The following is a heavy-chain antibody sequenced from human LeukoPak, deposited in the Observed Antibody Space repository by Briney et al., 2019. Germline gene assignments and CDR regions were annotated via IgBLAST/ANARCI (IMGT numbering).Heavy chain of an antibody. CDR2: MNPNSGNT. CDR1: GYTFTSYD. J-gene: IGHJ4*02. Sequence: ASVTVSCKASGYTFTSYDINWVRQATGQGLEWMGWMNPNSGNTGYAQQFQGRVTMTRNTSISTAYMELSSLRAEDTAVYYCARASGSYSPCWGQGTLVTVSS. CDR3: ARASGSYSPC. D-gene: IGHD1-26*01. V-gene: IGHV1-8*01.